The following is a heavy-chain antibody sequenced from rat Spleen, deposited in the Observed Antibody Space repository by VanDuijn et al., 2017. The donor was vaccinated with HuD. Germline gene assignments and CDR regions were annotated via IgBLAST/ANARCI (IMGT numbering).Heavy chain of an antibody. CDR1: GFTFSDYY. Sequence: EVQLVESGGGLVQPGRSLKLSCAASGFTFSDYYMAWVRQAPKKGLEWVASISYEGSSTYYGDSVKGRFTISRDNAKSTLYLQMNSLMSEDTATYYCARQSYDGSYGDVMDAWGQGASVTVSS. CDR3: ARQSYDGSYGDVMDA. V-gene: IGHV5-22*01. CDR2: ISYEGSST. J-gene: IGHJ4*01. D-gene: IGHD1-12*02.